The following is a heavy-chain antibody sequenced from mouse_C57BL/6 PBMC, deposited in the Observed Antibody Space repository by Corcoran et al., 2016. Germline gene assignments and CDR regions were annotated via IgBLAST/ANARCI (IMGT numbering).Heavy chain of an antibody. D-gene: IGHD1-1*01. CDR3: ARTGLRYDAMDY. CDR2: INTYSGVP. CDR1: GYTFTTYG. Sequence: QIQLVQSGPELKKPGETVKISCKASGYTFTTYGMSWVKQAPGKGLKWLGWINTYSGVPTYADDFKGRFAFSLETSASTAYLQMNNLKNEETATYFGARTGLRYDAMDYWGQGTSVTLS. V-gene: IGHV9-3*01. J-gene: IGHJ4*01.